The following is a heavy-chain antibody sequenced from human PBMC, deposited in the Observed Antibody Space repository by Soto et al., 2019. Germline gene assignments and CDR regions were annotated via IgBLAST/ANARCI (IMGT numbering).Heavy chain of an antibody. CDR1: GGSISSGGYS. V-gene: IGHV4-30-2*01. CDR2: IYHSGST. D-gene: IGHD3-10*01. Sequence: QLQLQESGSGLVKPSQTLSLTCAVSGGSISSGGYSWSWIRQPPGKGLECIGYIYHSGSTYYNPSIKIRVTISVDRSKNQFSLKRSSVAAADTAVYYCASRPPYYYGSGSYGFDPWGQGTLVTVSS. J-gene: IGHJ5*02. CDR3: ASRPPYYYGSGSYGFDP.